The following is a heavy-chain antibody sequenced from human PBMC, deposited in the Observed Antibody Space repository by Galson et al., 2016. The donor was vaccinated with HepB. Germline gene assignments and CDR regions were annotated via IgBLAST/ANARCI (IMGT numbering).Heavy chain of an antibody. D-gene: IGHD4/OR15-4a*01. Sequence: SLRLSCAASGITFSNYIMSWVRQAPGKGLEWVSGLTTSGTTTYYADSVKGRFTISRDNANNTVYLQMNSLRAEDSAVYYCASSGRRSAYYPRQWRPTSYFDYWSQGTRVTVSS. V-gene: IGHV3-23*01. J-gene: IGHJ4*02. CDR1: GITFSNYI. CDR2: LTTSGTTT. CDR3: ASSGRRSAYYPRQWRPTSYFDY.